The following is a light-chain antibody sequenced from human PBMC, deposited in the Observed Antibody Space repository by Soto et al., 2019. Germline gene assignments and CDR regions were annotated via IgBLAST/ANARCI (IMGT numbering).Light chain of an antibody. Sequence: LTQPASVSGSPGQSITISCTGTSSDVGGYNYVSWYQQQPGKAPKFMIYDVSNRPSGVSNRFSGSKSGNTASLTISGLQAEDEADYYCCSYTTSNTRQIVFGTGTKLTVL. J-gene: IGLJ1*01. CDR2: DVS. CDR1: SSDVGGYNY. CDR3: CSYTTSNTRQIV. V-gene: IGLV2-14*01.